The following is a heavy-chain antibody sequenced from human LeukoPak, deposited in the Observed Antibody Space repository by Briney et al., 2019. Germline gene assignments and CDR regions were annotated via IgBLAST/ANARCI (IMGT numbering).Heavy chain of an antibody. CDR2: ISSSGSTI. CDR3: VSDPSSFSSSWDFPRWGGES. D-gene: IGHD6-13*01. CDR1: GFTFSDYY. Sequence: KPGGSLRLSCAASGFTFSDYYMSWIRQAPGKGLEWVSYISSSGSTIYYADSVKGRFTISRDNAKNTVYLEMNSPIAEDTAVYYCVSDPSSFSSSWDFPRWGGESWGQGTLVVVSS. J-gene: IGHJ5*02. V-gene: IGHV3-11*04.